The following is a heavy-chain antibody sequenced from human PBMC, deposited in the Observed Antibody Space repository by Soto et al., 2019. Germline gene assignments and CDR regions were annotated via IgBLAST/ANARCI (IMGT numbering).Heavy chain of an antibody. Sequence: SETLSLTCTVSGGSISSYYWNWIRQPPGKGLEWIGYIYNSGNTNYNPSLRSRVTISVDRSKNQFSLKLSSVAAADTAVYYCARGPPFHWGQGTLVTVSS. CDR2: IYNSGNT. CDR1: GGSISSYY. V-gene: IGHV4-59*12. CDR3: ARGPPFH. D-gene: IGHD3-16*01. J-gene: IGHJ4*02.